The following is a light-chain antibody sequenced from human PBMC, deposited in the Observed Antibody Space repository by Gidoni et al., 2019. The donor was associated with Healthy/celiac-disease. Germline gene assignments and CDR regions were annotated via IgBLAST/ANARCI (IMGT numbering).Light chain of an antibody. CDR2: AAS. Sequence: DNKMTQSTSSLSAPVGDRVTITCRASQSISSYLNWYQQKPGKAPKLLSYAASSLQSGVPSRFSGSGTGTYFTLTIVRLQTGDFATYYCQQSYSTSWTFGQXTKVEVK. V-gene: IGKV1-39*01. J-gene: IGKJ1*01. CDR1: QSISSY. CDR3: QQSYSTSWT.